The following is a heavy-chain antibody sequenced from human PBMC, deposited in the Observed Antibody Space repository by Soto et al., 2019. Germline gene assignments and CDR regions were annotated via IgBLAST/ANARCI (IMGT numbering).Heavy chain of an antibody. Sequence: GGSLRLSCAASGFTFSSYAMGWVRQAPGKGLEWVSSISGIGHSTYYADSVKGRFTISRDNSKNTLHLQMNSLRAEDTAVYYCAKRIMSTIGHFDSWGQGTLVTVSS. D-gene: IGHD1-1*01. CDR3: AKRIMSTIGHFDS. V-gene: IGHV3-23*01. CDR2: ISGIGHST. J-gene: IGHJ4*02. CDR1: GFTFSSYA.